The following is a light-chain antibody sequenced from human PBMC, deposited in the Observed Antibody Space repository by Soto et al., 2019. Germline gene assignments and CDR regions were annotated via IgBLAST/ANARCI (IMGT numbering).Light chain of an antibody. Sequence: QSVLTQPASVSGSPGQSITLSCTGTSSDVGAYNYVSWYQHLPGKAPKLMIYDVSNRPSGVSNRFSGSKSGNTASLTISGLQAEDEADYYCSSYTTSNTVVFGGGTKVTVL. CDR1: SSDVGAYNY. CDR2: DVS. CDR3: SSYTTSNTVV. V-gene: IGLV2-14*03. J-gene: IGLJ2*01.